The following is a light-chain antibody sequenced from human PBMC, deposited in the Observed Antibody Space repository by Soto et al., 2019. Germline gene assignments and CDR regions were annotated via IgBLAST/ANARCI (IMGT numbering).Light chain of an antibody. CDR3: QQYHSLPHT. J-gene: IGKJ2*01. CDR1: QDIKTS. Sequence: DIQMTQSPSSLSASVGDRVTITCLASQDIKTSLNWYQQRSGKAPNLLIYDATNSETGVPPRFRGAGSGTEFTLTIGSLQPEDFATYHCQQYHSLPHTFGQGTKLE. CDR2: DAT. V-gene: IGKV1-33*01.